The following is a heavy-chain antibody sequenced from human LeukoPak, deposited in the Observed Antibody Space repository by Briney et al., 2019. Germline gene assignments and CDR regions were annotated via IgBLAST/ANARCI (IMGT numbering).Heavy chain of an antibody. J-gene: IGHJ4*02. V-gene: IGHV5-51*01. Sequence: PGESLKISCKGSGYSFTSYWFGWVRQLPGKGLDWMGIIYPYNSETRYSPSFQGQVTISVDMSISTTYLQWDSLKAPDTAIYYCATSSVRYWGQGTLVTVSS. CDR3: ATSSVRY. CDR1: GYSFTSYW. CDR2: IYPYNSET. D-gene: IGHD3-9*01.